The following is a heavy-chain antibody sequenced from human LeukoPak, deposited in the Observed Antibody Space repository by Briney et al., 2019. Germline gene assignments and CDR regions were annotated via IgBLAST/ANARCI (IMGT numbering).Heavy chain of an antibody. CDR1: GFTFNRYG. CDR2: IWYDGSNK. J-gene: IGHJ4*02. Sequence: GGSLRLSCAVSGFTFNRYGMHWVRQAPGKGLEWVAVIWYDGSNKYYGDSVKGRFTISRDNSKNTLYLQMNSLRAEDTAVYYCARDDYGSGSGRWVYWGQGTLVTVSS. CDR3: ARDDYGSGSGRWVY. D-gene: IGHD3-10*01. V-gene: IGHV3-33*01.